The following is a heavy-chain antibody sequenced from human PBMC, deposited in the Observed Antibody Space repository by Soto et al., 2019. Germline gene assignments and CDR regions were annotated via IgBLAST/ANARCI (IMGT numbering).Heavy chain of an antibody. CDR3: AREGPPRYYDFWSGYYSSYYYGMDV. V-gene: IGHV1-3*01. D-gene: IGHD3-3*01. CDR2: INAGNGNT. Sequence: ASVKVSCKASGYTFTSYAMHWVRQAPGQRLEWMGWINAGNGNTKYSQKFQGRVTITRDTSASTAYMELRSLRSDDTAVYYCAREGPPRYYDFWSGYYSSYYYGMDVWGQGTTVTVSS. CDR1: GYTFTSYA. J-gene: IGHJ6*02.